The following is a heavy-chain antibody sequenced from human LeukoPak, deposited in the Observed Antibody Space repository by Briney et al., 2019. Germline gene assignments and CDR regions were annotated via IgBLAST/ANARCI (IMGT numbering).Heavy chain of an antibody. CDR1: GYTLTELS. CDR3: ATGTLEWLLHDAFDI. D-gene: IGHD3-3*01. J-gene: IGHJ3*02. Sequence: ASVKVSCKVSGYTLTELSMHWVRQAPGKGLEWMGGFDPEDGETIYAQKFQGRVTMTEDTSTDTAYMELSSLRSEGTAVYYCATGTLEWLLHDAFDIWGQGTMVTVSS. V-gene: IGHV1-24*01. CDR2: FDPEDGET.